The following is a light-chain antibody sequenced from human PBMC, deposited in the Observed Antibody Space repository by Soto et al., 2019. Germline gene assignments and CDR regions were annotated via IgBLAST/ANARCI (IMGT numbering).Light chain of an antibody. CDR3: CSYAGSYIYV. CDR2: DVS. V-gene: IGLV2-11*01. J-gene: IGLJ1*01. Sequence: VLTQPRSVSRSPGQSVTISCTGTSSDVGGYNYVSWYQQYPGKAPKLMIYDVSKRPSGVPDRFSGSKSGNTASLTISGLQAEDEADYYCCSYAGSYIYVFGTGTKVTVL. CDR1: SSDVGGYNY.